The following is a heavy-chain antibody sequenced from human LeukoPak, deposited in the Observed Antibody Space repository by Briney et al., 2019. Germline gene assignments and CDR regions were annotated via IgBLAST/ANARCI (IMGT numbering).Heavy chain of an antibody. Sequence: PSETLSLTCTVSGGSISSYYWSWIRQPPGKGLEWIGYIYHSGSTYYNPSLKSRVTISVDRSKNQFSLKLSSVTAADTAVYYCARDHIAAAGRIGAAFDIWGQGTMVTVSS. V-gene: IGHV4-59*12. D-gene: IGHD6-13*01. CDR2: IYHSGST. J-gene: IGHJ3*02. CDR1: GGSISSYY. CDR3: ARDHIAAAGRIGAAFDI.